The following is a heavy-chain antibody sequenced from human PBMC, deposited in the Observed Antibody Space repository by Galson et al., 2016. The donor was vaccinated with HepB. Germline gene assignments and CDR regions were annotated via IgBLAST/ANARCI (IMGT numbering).Heavy chain of an antibody. CDR1: GGSFSNYY. Sequence: SETLSLTCAVYGGSFSNYYWNWIRQPPGKGLEWIGEVNDSGSTNCNPSLKSRVTISLDTSKNQFSLKLSSVTAADTAVFYCARGLVVSAGGDAFDIWGQGTVVTVSS. V-gene: IGHV4-34*01. D-gene: IGHD2-2*01. CDR2: VNDSGST. J-gene: IGHJ3*02. CDR3: ARGLVVSAGGDAFDI.